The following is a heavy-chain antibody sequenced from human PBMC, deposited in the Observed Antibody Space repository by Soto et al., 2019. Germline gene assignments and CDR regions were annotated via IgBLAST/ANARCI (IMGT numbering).Heavy chain of an antibody. CDR2: IDPSDSYT. Sequence: GESLHISCKGSGYSFTSYWISGVRQMPGKGLEWMGRIDPSDSYTNYSPSFQGHVTISADKSISTAYLQWSSLKASDTAMYYCARHEADLGYCSSTSCSTYGMDVWGQGTTVTVSS. J-gene: IGHJ6*02. V-gene: IGHV5-10-1*01. D-gene: IGHD2-2*01. CDR3: ARHEADLGYCSSTSCSTYGMDV. CDR1: GYSFTSYW.